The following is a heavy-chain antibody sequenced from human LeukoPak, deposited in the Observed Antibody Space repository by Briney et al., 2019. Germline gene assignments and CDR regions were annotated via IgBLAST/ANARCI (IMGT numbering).Heavy chain of an antibody. J-gene: IGHJ4*02. CDR2: IYYSGST. CDR3: ARHGGDYPFDY. D-gene: IGHD4-17*01. V-gene: IGHV4-59*08. CDR1: GGSISSYY. Sequence: SETLSLTCTVSGGSISSYYWSWIRQPPGKGLEWIGYIYYSGSTNYNPSLKRRVTISVDTSKNQFSLKLSSVTAADTAVYYCARHGGDYPFDYWGQGTLVTVSS.